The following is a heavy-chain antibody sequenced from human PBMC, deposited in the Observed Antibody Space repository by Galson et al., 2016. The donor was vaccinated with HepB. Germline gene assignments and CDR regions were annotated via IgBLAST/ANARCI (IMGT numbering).Heavy chain of an antibody. J-gene: IGHJ4*02. CDR1: GYTFRSYW. CDR2: VYPAGSDT. Sequence: QSGAEVTKPGESLRISCKGSGYTFRSYWIGWVRQMPGKGLEWMGIVYPAGSDTRYSPSFQGQVTVSVDQSTSTAYLQWSSLKDSDTAMYYCARVMGQWLPYFWGQGTLVTVSS. V-gene: IGHV5-51*01. D-gene: IGHD6-19*01. CDR3: ARVMGQWLPYF.